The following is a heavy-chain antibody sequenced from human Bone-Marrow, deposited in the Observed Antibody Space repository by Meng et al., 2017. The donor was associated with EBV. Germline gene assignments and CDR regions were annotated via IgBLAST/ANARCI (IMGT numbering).Heavy chain of an antibody. D-gene: IGHD3-10*01. V-gene: IGHV1-69*01. CDR1: GGTFNSDA. J-gene: IGHJ4*02. CDR3: ASESGRGYTPDY. Sequence: QVQLGQSGAEVKMPGSPVKVSCKTSGGTFNSDAVSWVRQAPGQGLEWMGGLIPMFGAPNYAQKFQDRVTITADESTSTHYMELSSLRSEDTAVYYCASESGRGYTPDYWGQGTLVTVSS. CDR2: LIPMFGAP.